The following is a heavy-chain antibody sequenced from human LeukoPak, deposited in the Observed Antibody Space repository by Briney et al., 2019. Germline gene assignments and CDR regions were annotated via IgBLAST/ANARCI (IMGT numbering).Heavy chain of an antibody. Sequence: SETLSLTCAVYGGSFSGYYWSWIRQPPGKGLEWIGEINHSGSTNYNPSLKSRVTISVNTSKNQFSLKLSSVTAADTAVYYCAKVQGGRITIFGVVSDYWGQGTLVTVSS. CDR1: GGSFSGYY. J-gene: IGHJ4*02. V-gene: IGHV4-34*01. D-gene: IGHD3-3*01. CDR3: AKVQGGRITIFGVVSDY. CDR2: INHSGST.